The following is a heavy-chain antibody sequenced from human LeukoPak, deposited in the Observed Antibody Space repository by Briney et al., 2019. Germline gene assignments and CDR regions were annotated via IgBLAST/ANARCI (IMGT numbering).Heavy chain of an antibody. CDR1: SGPIYSYY. CDR3: ARLKFYDSTGYSPGHYMDV. Sequence: SETLSLTCTVSSGPIYSYYWSWIRQTAGKGLEWIGRLYPGVSTNYNPSLKSRVTMSVDTSRNQFALELRDVSAADTAVYYCARLKFYDSTGYSPGHYMDVWGKGTTVTVSS. CDR2: LYPGVST. D-gene: IGHD3-22*01. V-gene: IGHV4-4*07. J-gene: IGHJ6*03.